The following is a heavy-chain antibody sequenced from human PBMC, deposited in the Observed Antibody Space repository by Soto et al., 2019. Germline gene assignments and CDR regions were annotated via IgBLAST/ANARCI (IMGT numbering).Heavy chain of an antibody. CDR1: GFSFSSYA. D-gene: IGHD3-22*01. J-gene: IGHJ4*02. CDR3: AKDPYDSSGQFDY. CDR2: ISGSGSPT. Sequence: GGSLRLSCAASGFSFSSYAMTWVRQAPGRGLEWVSAISGSGSPTYYADSVKGRFTISRDNSKNTLYLQMNSLRADDTAVYYCAKDPYDSSGQFDYWGQGTLVTVSS. V-gene: IGHV3-23*01.